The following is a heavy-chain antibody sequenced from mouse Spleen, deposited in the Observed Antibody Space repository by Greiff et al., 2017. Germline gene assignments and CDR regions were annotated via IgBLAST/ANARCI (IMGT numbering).Heavy chain of an antibody. CDR3: ARDGGSYYLDY. V-gene: IGHV5-16*01. CDR1: GFTFSDYY. J-gene: IGHJ2*01. CDR2: INYDGSST. Sequence: EVQWVESEGGLVQPGSSMKLSCTASGFTFSDYYMAWVRQVPEKGLEWVANINYDGSSTYYLDSLKSRFIISRDNAKNILYLQMSSLKSEDTATYYCARDGGSYYLDYWGQGTTLTVSS.